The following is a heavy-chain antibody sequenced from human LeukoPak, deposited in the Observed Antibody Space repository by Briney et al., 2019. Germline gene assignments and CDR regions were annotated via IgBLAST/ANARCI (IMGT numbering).Heavy chain of an antibody. CDR1: GFTFSSYS. J-gene: IGHJ5*02. D-gene: IGHD3-10*01. V-gene: IGHV3-21*01. Sequence: GGSLRLSCAASGFTFSSYSMNWVRQAPGKGLEWVSSISSSGSYIYYADSVKGRFTISRDNAKNSLYLQMNSLRAEDTAVYYCARSITMVRGVRPNWFDPWGQGTLVTVSS. CDR2: ISSSGSYI. CDR3: ARSITMVRGVRPNWFDP.